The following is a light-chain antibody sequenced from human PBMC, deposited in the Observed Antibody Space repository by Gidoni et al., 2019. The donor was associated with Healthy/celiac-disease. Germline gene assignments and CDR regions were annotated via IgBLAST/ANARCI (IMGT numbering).Light chain of an antibody. V-gene: IGLV1-51*01. Sequence: QSVLTPPPSVSAAPGQKVTISCSGSSSNMGNNFVSWYQQLPGTAPQLLIYANNKRPSGMPDRFSGSKSGTSATLGIAGLQTGDEADYYCGTWDSSISAGVFGGGTRLTVL. CDR2: ANN. CDR1: SSNMGNNF. J-gene: IGLJ3*02. CDR3: GTWDSSISAGV.